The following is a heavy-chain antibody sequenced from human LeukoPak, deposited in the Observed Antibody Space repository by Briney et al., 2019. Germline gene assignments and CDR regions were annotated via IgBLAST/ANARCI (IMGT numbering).Heavy chain of an antibody. D-gene: IGHD3-3*01. V-gene: IGHV3-23*01. CDR2: ISGSGGST. Sequence: GGSLRLSCAASGFTFSDHYMSWIRQAPGKGLEWVSAISGSGGSTYYADSVKGRFTISRDNSKNTLYLQMNSLRAEDTAVYYCAKGTIFGVARYYYYGMDVWGQGTTVTVSS. CDR3: AKGTIFGVARYYYYGMDV. J-gene: IGHJ6*02. CDR1: GFTFSDHY.